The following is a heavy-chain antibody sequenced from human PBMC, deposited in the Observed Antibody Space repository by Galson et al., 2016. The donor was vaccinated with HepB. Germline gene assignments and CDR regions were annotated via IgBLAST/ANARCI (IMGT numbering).Heavy chain of an antibody. CDR2: IYPGDSET. V-gene: IGHV5-51*01. CDR3: AGQFHCDGGYWLVDYYMDV. CDR1: GYTFTTNY. Sequence: QSGAEVKKPGESLRISCQGSGYTFTTNYIAWVRQVAGKGLEWMGIIYPGDSETKYSPSFEGQVTISADKSSGTVYLQWSTLKASDTAICYWAGQFHCDGGYWLVDYYMDVWGKGTTVTVSS. D-gene: IGHD2-21*01. J-gene: IGHJ6*03.